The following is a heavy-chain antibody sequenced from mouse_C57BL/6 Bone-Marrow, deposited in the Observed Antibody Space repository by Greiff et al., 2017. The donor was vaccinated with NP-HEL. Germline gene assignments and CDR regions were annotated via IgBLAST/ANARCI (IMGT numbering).Heavy chain of an antibody. CDR3: TTADYDVWFAY. CDR2: IDPENGDT. Sequence: VHVKQSGAELVRPGASVKLSCTASGFNIKDDYMHWVKQRPEQGLEWIGWIDPENGDTEYASKFQGKATITADTSSNTAYLQLSSLTSEDTAVYYCTTADYDVWFAYWGQGTLVTVSA. J-gene: IGHJ3*01. D-gene: IGHD2-4*01. V-gene: IGHV14-4*01. CDR1: GFNIKDDY.